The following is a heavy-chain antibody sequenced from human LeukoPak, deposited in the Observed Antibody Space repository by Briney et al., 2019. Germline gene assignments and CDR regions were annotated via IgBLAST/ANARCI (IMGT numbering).Heavy chain of an antibody. CDR1: GFSVISSA. CDR3: ANYYFDY. Sequence: GGSLRLSCAASGFSVISSAMSWVRQAPGKGLEWVSGISVSGGTTYYADSVRGRFTISRDNSKNTLYLQMNSLRAEDTAVYYCANYYFDYWGQGTLVTVSS. J-gene: IGHJ4*02. CDR2: ISVSGGTT. V-gene: IGHV3-23*01.